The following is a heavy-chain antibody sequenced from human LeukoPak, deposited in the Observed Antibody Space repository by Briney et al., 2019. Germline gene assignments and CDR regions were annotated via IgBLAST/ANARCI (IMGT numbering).Heavy chain of an antibody. CDR1: GFTFSDSA. Sequence: GGSLKLSCAASGFTFSDSAMHWVRQASGKGLEWVGRITNKANSYATEYAASVKGRFTISRDDSKNTAYLQMNSLKTEDTAVYYCTRQFSGWYSYFDYWGRGTLVTVSS. D-gene: IGHD6-19*01. CDR3: TRQFSGWYSYFDY. CDR2: ITNKANSYAT. V-gene: IGHV3-73*01. J-gene: IGHJ4*02.